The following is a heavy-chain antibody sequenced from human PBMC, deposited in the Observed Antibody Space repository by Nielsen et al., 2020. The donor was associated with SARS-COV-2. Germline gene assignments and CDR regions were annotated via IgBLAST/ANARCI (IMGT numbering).Heavy chain of an antibody. Sequence: GGSLRLSCAASGFTFSSYSMNWVRQAPGKGLEWVSSISSSSSYIYYADSVKGRFTISRDNAKNSLYLQMNSLRAEDTAVYYCVRADGGGYSYGGGDAFDIWGQGTMVTVSS. D-gene: IGHD5-18*01. CDR3: VRADGGGYSYGGGDAFDI. CDR2: ISSSSSYI. CDR1: GFTFSSYS. J-gene: IGHJ3*02. V-gene: IGHV3-21*01.